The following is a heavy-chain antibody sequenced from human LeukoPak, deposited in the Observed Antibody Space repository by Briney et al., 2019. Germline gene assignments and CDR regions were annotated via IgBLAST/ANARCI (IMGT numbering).Heavy chain of an antibody. CDR3: ARHTYYDFWSGCYADAFDI. CDR1: GGSISSYY. J-gene: IGHJ3*02. V-gene: IGHV4-59*01. D-gene: IGHD3-3*01. Sequence: PSETLSLTCTVSGGSISSYYWSWIRQPPGKGLEWIGYIYYSGSTNYNPSIKSRVTIPVDTSNNQFSLKLSSVTAADTAVYYCARHTYYDFWSGCYADAFDIWGQGTMVTVSS. CDR2: IYYSGST.